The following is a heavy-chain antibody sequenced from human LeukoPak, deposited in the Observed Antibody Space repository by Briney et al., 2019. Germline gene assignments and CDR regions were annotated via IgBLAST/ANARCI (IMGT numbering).Heavy chain of an antibody. V-gene: IGHV1-69*05. CDR3: ARDVRRDPHCSSTSCYGNDAFDI. CDR2: IIPIFGTA. Sequence: SVKVSCKASGGTFSSYAISWVRQAPGQGLEWMGGIIPIFGTANYAQKFQGRVTITTDESTSTAYMELSSLRSEDTAVYYCARDVRRDPHCSSTSCYGNDAFDIWGQGTMVTVSS. D-gene: IGHD2-2*01. CDR1: GGTFSSYA. J-gene: IGHJ3*02.